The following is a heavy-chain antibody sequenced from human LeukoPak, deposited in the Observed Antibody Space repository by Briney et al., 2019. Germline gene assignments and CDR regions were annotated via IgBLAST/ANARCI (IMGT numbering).Heavy chain of an antibody. CDR1: GYTFTSYG. D-gene: IGHD2/OR15-2a*01. V-gene: IGHV1-18*01. Sequence: ASVKVSCKASGYTFTSYGISWVRQAPGQGLEWMGWISAYNGNTNYAQKLQGRVTMTTDTSTSPAYMELRSLRSDDTAVYYCARRPFYYRKNGGYYYYYYMDVWGKGTTVTVSS. J-gene: IGHJ6*03. CDR3: ARRPFYYRKNGGYYYYYYMDV. CDR2: ISAYNGNT.